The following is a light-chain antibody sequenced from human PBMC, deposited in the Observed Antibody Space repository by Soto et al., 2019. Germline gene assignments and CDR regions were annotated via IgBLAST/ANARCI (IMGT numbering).Light chain of an antibody. CDR3: QSYDCSMSGPV. Sequence: QSVLTQPPSVSGAPGQRVTISCTGSSSNIGAGYGVHWYQQVPGTAPKLLIYGNTNRPSGVPDRFSGSKSGTSASLAITGLQAEDEADYYCQSYDCSMSGPVLGGGTKATVL. V-gene: IGLV1-40*01. CDR1: SSNIGAGYG. CDR2: GNT. J-gene: IGLJ2*01.